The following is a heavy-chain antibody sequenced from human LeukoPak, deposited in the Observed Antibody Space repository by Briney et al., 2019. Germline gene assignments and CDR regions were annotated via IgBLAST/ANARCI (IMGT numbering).Heavy chain of an antibody. CDR3: VRDNYGVDY. V-gene: IGHV3-74*03. Sequence: PGGSLRLPCAASGFTFSRYWMQWVRQAPGQGLVWLSHINSDGSSTTYADSVRGRFTTSRDNAKNTLYLQMNSLRAEDTAVYYCVRDNYGVDYWGQGTLVTVSS. CDR1: GFTFSRYW. D-gene: IGHD3-10*01. CDR2: INSDGSST. J-gene: IGHJ4*02.